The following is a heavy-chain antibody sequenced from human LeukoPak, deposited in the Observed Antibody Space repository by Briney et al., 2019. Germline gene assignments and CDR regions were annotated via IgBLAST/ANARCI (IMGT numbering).Heavy chain of an antibody. CDR2: IYTSGST. CDR1: GVSTTNGIYY. D-gene: IGHD3-3*01. J-gene: IGHJ4*02. Sequence: SETLSLTCTVSGVSTTNGIYYWSWIRQPAGKGLEWIGRIYTSGSTNYNPSLKSRVTISVDTSKNQFSLKLSSVTAADTAVYYCARGGLVYDFWSGYYDWYYFDYWGQGTLVTVSS. CDR3: ARGGLVYDFWSGYYDWYYFDY. V-gene: IGHV4-61*02.